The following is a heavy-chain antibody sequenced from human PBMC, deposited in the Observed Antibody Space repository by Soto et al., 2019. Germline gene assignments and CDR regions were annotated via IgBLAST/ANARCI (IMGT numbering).Heavy chain of an antibody. J-gene: IGHJ5*02. CDR1: GGSISSSNW. CDR3: ARQLEYSSSSAWFDP. Sequence: QVQLQESGPGLVKPSGTLSLTCAVSGGSISSSNWWSWVRQPPGKGLEWIGEIYHSGSTNYNPSLKRRVTISVDKSKNQFSLKLSSVTAADTAVYYCARQLEYSSSSAWFDPWGQGTLVTVSS. V-gene: IGHV4-4*02. D-gene: IGHD6-6*01. CDR2: IYHSGST.